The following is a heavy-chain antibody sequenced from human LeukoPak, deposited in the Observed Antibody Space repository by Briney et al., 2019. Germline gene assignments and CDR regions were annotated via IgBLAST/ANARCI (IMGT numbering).Heavy chain of an antibody. D-gene: IGHD6-13*01. CDR2: ISSSSSYI. J-gene: IGHJ4*02. CDR3: ARVIAAAGLNFDY. V-gene: IGHV3-21*01. CDR1: VFTFSSYS. Sequence: GGSLRLSCAASVFTFSSYSMNWVRQAPGKGLEWVSSISSSSSYIYYADSVKGRFTISRDNAKNSLYLQMNSLRAEDTAVYYCARVIAAAGLNFDYWGQGTLVTVSS.